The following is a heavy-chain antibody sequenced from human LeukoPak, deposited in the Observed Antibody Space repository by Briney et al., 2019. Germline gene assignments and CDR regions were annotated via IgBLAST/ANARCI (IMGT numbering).Heavy chain of an antibody. V-gene: IGHV3-7*01. CDR1: GFTFSNYA. J-gene: IGHJ4*02. Sequence: GGSLRLSCAASGFTFSNYAMSWVRQAPGKGLEWVANIKQDGSEKYYVDSVKGRFTISRDNAKNSLYLQMNSLRAEDTAVYYCARVVDTAIIDYWGQGTLVTVSS. CDR2: IKQDGSEK. D-gene: IGHD5-18*01. CDR3: ARVVDTAIIDY.